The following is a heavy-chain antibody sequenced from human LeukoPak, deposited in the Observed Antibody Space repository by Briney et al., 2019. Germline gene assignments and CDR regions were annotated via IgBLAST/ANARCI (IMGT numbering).Heavy chain of an antibody. D-gene: IGHD6-19*01. CDR2: IIPIFGTA. V-gene: IGHV1-69*13. CDR1: GYTFTSYY. CDR3: ARMKQWLVGTYYFDY. Sequence: SVKVSCKASGYTFTSYYMHWVRQAPGQGLEWMGGIIPIFGTANYAQKFQGRVTITADESTSTAYMELSSLRSEDTAVYYCARMKQWLVGTYYFDYWGQGTLVTVSS. J-gene: IGHJ4*02.